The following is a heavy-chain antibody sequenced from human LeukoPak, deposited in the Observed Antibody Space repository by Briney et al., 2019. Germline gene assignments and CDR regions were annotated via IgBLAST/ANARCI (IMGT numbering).Heavy chain of an antibody. CDR3: AKDLRYDGSDY. Sequence: GGALRLSCAASGFTFSSYDMHWVRQATGKGLEWVSAIGTAGDTYYPGSVKGRFTISRDNAKNSLYLQMNSLRAEDTAVYYCAKDLRYDGSDYWGQGTLVTVSS. CDR2: IGTAGDT. D-gene: IGHD3-10*01. J-gene: IGHJ4*02. CDR1: GFTFSSYD. V-gene: IGHV3-13*01.